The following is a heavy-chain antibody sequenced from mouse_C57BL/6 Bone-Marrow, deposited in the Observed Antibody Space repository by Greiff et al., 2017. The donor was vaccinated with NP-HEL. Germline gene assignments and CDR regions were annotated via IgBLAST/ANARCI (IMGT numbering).Heavy chain of an antibody. CDR1: GYAFTNYL. CDR2: INPGSGGT. V-gene: IGHV1-54*01. Sequence: VQLQQSGAELVRPGTSVKVSCKASGYAFTNYLIEWVKQRPGQGLEWIGVINPGSGGTNYNEKFKGKATLTADKSSSTAYMQLSSLTSEDSAVYFCALTMVNTHWYFDVWGTGTTVTVSS. CDR3: ALTMVNTHWYFDV. D-gene: IGHD2-2*01. J-gene: IGHJ1*03.